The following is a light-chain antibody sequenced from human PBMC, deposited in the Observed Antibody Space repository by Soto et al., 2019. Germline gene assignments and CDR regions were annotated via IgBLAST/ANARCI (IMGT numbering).Light chain of an antibody. CDR1: SSDVAEYKY. Sequence: QSALTQPASVSGSPGQSITISCTETSSDVAEYKYVSWYQQHPGRAPKLIIYDVSNRPSGVSNRFSGSKSGSTASLTISGLQAEDEADYYCCAYTTSIALYVFGAGTKVTVL. CDR3: CAYTTSIALYV. CDR2: DVS. V-gene: IGLV2-14*03. J-gene: IGLJ1*01.